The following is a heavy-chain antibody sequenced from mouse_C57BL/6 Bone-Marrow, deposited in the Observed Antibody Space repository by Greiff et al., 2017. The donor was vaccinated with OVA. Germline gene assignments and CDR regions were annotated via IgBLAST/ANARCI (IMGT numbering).Heavy chain of an antibody. V-gene: IGHV1-11*01. CDR1: GYTFTDHI. J-gene: IGHJ4*01. CDR2: IYPVSGET. D-gene: IGHD1-1*01. CDR3: GRSSYVTYYAMDY. Sequence: QVHVKQSGAELASPGASVTLSCKASGYTFTDHIMNWVKKRPGQGLEWIGRIYPVSGETNYNQKFMGKATFSVDRSSSTVYMVLNSLTSEDPAVYYCGRSSYVTYYAMDYWGQGTSVTVSS.